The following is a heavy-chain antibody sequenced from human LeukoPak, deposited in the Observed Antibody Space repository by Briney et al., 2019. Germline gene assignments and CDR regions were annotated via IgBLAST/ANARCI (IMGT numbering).Heavy chain of an antibody. CDR3: ARVYYGSGSLDAFDI. Sequence: SETLSLTCTVSDGAISSYYWSWIRQPPGKGLEWIGYVYSSGITNYNPLFNGRVTISVDTSKNQFSLKLSSVTAADTAVYYCARVYYGSGSLDAFDIWGQGTMVTVSS. CDR1: DGAISSYY. V-gene: IGHV4-59*01. J-gene: IGHJ3*02. CDR2: VYSSGIT. D-gene: IGHD3-10*01.